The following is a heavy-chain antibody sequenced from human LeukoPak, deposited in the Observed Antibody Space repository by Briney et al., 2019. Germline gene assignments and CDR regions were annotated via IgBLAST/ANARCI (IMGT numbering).Heavy chain of an antibody. CDR1: GYTFTNYY. Sequence: ASVKVSCKASGYTFTNYYIHWVRQAPGQGLEWMGLINPGGANTNYAQNFQGRVTMTRDTSTSTVYMELSSLRSEDTAIYYCARSSKVTSIIDYWGQGTLVTVSS. J-gene: IGHJ4*02. D-gene: IGHD2-21*02. V-gene: IGHV1-46*01. CDR2: INPGGANT. CDR3: ARSSKVTSIIDY.